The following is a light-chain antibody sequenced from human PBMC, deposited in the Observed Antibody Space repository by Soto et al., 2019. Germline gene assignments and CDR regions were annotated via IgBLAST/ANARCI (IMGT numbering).Light chain of an antibody. CDR2: LAS. V-gene: IGKV2-28*01. CDR1: QSLLHSNGYNY. CDR3: QQYVSSRYT. Sequence: DIVMTQSPLSLPVTPGEPASISCRSSQSLLHSNGYNYLDWYLQKPGQSPQLLVYLASHRASGVPDRFSGSGSGTDFTLKISRLEPEDFAVYYCQQYVSSRYTFGQGTKLEIK. J-gene: IGKJ2*01.